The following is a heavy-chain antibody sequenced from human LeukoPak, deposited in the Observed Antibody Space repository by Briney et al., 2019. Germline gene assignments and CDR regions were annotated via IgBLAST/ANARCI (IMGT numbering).Heavy chain of an antibody. CDR3: AKVGGYAFGRANAFDI. V-gene: IGHV3-30*02. Sequence: PGGSLRLSCAASGFIFSSYGMHWVRQAPGKGLEWVAFIRYDGSNKYYADSVKGRFTISRDNSKNTLYLQMNSLRAEDTAVYYCAKVGGYAFGRANAFDIWGQGTMVTVSS. CDR1: GFIFSSYG. CDR2: IRYDGSNK. D-gene: IGHD5-12*01. J-gene: IGHJ3*02.